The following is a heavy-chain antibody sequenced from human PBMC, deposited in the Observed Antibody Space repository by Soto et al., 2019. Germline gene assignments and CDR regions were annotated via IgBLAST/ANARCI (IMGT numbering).Heavy chain of an antibody. D-gene: IGHD6-6*01. CDR3: ARIIAARYYYYYGMDV. CDR1: GGTFSSYA. CDR2: IIPIFGTA. J-gene: IGHJ6*02. Sequence: QVQLVQSGAEVKKPGSSVKVSCKASGGTFSSYAISWVRQAPGQGLEWMGGIIPIFGTANYAQKFQGRVTTTADESTSTAYMGLSSLRSEDTAVYYCARIIAARYYYYYGMDVWGQGTTVTVSS. V-gene: IGHV1-69*12.